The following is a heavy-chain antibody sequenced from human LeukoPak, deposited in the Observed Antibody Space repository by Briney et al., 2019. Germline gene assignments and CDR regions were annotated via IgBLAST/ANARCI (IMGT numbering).Heavy chain of an antibody. J-gene: IGHJ4*02. Sequence: GGSLRLSCAASGFTFSSYSMNWVRQAPGKGLEWVSSISSSSSYIYYADSVKGRFTISRDNAKNSLYLQMNSLRAEDTAVYYCAKRDSNGDYGYFDSWGQGTLVTVSS. D-gene: IGHD4-17*01. V-gene: IGHV3-21*03. CDR2: ISSSSSYI. CDR3: AKRDSNGDYGYFDS. CDR1: GFTFSSYS.